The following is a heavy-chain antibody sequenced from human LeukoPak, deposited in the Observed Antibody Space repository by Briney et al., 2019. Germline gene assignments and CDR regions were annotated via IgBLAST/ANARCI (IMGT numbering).Heavy chain of an antibody. CDR1: GYTFINHD. V-gene: IGHV1-8*03. D-gene: IGHD3-16*02. CDR2: MNSNSGNT. Sequence: ASVKVSCKGYGYTFINHDIDWVRQAAGQGLEWMGWMNSNSGNTGYAQKFQGRVTFTRDTSISTAYMELYSLTSDDTAVYYCAADHFDYLWGSYRRGPTAYWGQGTLVTVSS. CDR3: AADHFDYLWGSYRRGPTAY. J-gene: IGHJ4*02.